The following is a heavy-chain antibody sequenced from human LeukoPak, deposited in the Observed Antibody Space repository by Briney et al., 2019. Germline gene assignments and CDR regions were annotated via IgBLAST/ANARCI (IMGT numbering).Heavy chain of an antibody. CDR3: TRHIPVSMVDP. CDR2: LYYSGRS. J-gene: IGHJ5*02. Sequence: SETLSLTCTVSGASISSSSYYWGWIRQPPGKGLESIGSLYYSGRSYYNPSLESRDTISLDTSKNQFSLKLSSVTAADTAVYYCTRHIPVSMVDPWGQGTLVTVSS. V-gene: IGHV4-39*07. CDR1: GASISSSSYY. D-gene: IGHD2-21*01.